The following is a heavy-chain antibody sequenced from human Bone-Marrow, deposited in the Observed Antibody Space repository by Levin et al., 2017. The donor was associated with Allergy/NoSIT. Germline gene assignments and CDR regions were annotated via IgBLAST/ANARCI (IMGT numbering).Heavy chain of an antibody. Sequence: PWGSLRLSCAASGFTFSNYAMSWVRQAPGKGLEWVSAITNSGRTYYADSVKGRFTVSRDNSKNMLYLQMNSLRADDTAVYYCVKEMTTVIPVFDYWGQGTLVTVSS. J-gene: IGHJ4*02. CDR1: GFTFSNYA. CDR3: VKEMTTVIPVFDY. CDR2: ITNSGRT. V-gene: IGHV3-23*01. D-gene: IGHD4-17*01.